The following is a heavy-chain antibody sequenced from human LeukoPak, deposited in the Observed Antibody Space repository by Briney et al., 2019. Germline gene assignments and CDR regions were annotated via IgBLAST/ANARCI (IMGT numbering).Heavy chain of an antibody. D-gene: IGHD1-20*01. CDR2: IIPIFGTA. J-gene: IGHJ4*02. CDR1: GGTYSSYA. V-gene: IGHV1-69*05. CDR3: ASSIITGTGFDY. Sequence: ASVKVSCKASGGTYSSYAISWVRQAPGQGLEWMGGIIPIFGTANYAQKFQGRVTITTDESTSTAYMELSSLRSEDTAVYYCASSIITGTGFDYWGQGTLVTVSS.